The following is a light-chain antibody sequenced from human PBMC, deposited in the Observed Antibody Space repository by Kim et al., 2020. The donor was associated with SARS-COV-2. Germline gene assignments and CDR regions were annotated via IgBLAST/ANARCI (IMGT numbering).Light chain of an antibody. CDR1: QSVRSSY. Sequence: EIVLTQSPGTLSLSPGERATLSCRASQSVRSSYLAWYHQKPGQAPRLLIYGASTRATGIPDRFSGSGSGTDFTLTISRLEPEDFAVYYCQQYGSSPSTFGGGTKVDIK. J-gene: IGKJ4*01. CDR2: GAS. V-gene: IGKV3-20*01. CDR3: QQYGSSPST.